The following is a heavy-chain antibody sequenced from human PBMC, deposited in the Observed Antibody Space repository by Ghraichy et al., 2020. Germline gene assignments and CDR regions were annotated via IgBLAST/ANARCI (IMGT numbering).Heavy chain of an antibody. V-gene: IGHV3-21*01. D-gene: IGHD4-17*01. J-gene: IGHJ4*02. CDR3: ARHYGDFQSVARVGGY. CDR2: ISGDTRYI. Sequence: GGSLRLSCAASGFTFSTYSMNWFRQAPGKGLEWVSSISGDTRYIYYADSVKGRFTISRDNAKNSLYLQMTSLRAEDTAVYYCARHYGDFQSVARVGGYWGQVSRVTFSP. CDR1: GFTFSTYS.